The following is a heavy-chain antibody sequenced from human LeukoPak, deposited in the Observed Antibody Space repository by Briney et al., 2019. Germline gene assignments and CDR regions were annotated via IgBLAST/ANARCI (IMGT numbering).Heavy chain of an antibody. V-gene: IGHV4-34*01. CDR1: GGSFSGYY. J-gene: IGHJ6*03. CDR2: INHSGST. D-gene: IGHD1-26*01. Sequence: PSETLSLTCAVYGGSFSGYYWSWIRQPPGKGLEWIGEINHSGSTNYNPSLKSRVTISVDTSKNQFSLKLSSVTAADTAVYYCARGSRGSYPYYYYYYYMDVWGKGTTVTVSS. CDR3: ARGSRGSYPYYYYYYYMDV.